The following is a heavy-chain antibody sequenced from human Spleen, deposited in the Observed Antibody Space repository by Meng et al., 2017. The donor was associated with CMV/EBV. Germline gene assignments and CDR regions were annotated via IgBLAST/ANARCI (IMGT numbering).Heavy chain of an antibody. D-gene: IGHD1-26*01. CDR2: VSISGGST. V-gene: IGHV3-23*01. Sequence: GESLKISCAASGFTFSSYAMSWVRQAPGKGLEWVSGVSISGGSTYYADSVKGRFTISRDNSKNTLYLQMNNLRPEDTAVYYCAREIVGALDYWGQGTLVTVSS. J-gene: IGHJ4*02. CDR3: AREIVGALDY. CDR1: GFTFSSYA.